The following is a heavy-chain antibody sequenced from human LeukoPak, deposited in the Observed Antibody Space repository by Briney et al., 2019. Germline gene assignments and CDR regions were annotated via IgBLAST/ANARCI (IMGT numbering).Heavy chain of an antibody. D-gene: IGHD5-12*01. CDR2: IYYNGST. V-gene: IGHV4-59*01. CDR3: ARDGGYEFDY. J-gene: IGHJ4*02. Sequence: SETLSLTCTVSGGSISSYYWSWIRQPPGKGLEWIGYIYYNGSTKYNPSLKSRVTISVDTSENQFSLKVRSVTAADTAVYYCARDGGYEFDYWGQGTLVTVSS. CDR1: GGSISSYY.